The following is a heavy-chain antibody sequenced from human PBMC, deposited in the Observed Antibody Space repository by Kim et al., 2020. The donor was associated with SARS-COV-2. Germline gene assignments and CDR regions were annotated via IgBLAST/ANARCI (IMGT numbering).Heavy chain of an antibody. Sequence: PSLTSRVTISVDMSKNQFSLKLSSVTAADTAVYYCARDITIFGVRYAFDIWRQGTMVTVSS. J-gene: IGHJ3*02. D-gene: IGHD3-3*01. CDR3: ARDITIFGVRYAFDI. V-gene: IGHV4-39*07.